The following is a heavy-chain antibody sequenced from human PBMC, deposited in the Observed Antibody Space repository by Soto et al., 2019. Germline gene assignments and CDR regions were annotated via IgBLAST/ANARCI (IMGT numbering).Heavy chain of an antibody. CDR3: TTDPWRKLNSYGSGTSLNYPMDV. V-gene: IGHV3-66*01. CDR1: GFTVSSNY. Sequence: GGSLRLSCAASGFTVSSNYMSWVRQAPGKGLEWVSVIYSGGSAYYADSVKGRFTISRDNSKNTLYLQMNSLKTEDTAVYYCTTDPWRKLNSYGSGTSLNYPMDVWGQGTTVTVSS. CDR2: IYSGGSA. D-gene: IGHD3-10*01. J-gene: IGHJ6*02.